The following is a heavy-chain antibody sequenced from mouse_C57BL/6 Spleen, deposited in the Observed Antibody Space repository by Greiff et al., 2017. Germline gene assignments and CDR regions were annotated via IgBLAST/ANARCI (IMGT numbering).Heavy chain of an antibody. Sequence: DVKLVESGGGLVQPGGSLSLSCAASGFTFTDYYMSWVRQPPGKALEWLGFIRNKANGYTTEYSASVKGRFTISRDNSQSILYLQMNALRAEDSATYYCARRDGSNYFDDWGQGTTLTVSS. CDR3: ARRDGSNYFDD. CDR1: GFTFTDYY. D-gene: IGHD1-1*01. V-gene: IGHV7-3*01. CDR2: IRNKANGYTT. J-gene: IGHJ2*01.